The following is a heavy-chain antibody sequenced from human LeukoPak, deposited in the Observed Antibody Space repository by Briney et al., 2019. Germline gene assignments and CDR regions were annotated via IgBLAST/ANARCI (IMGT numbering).Heavy chain of an antibody. CDR2: TSYDGRKK. D-gene: IGHD2-21*02. J-gene: IGHJ4*02. Sequence: GRSLRLSCAASGFTFSSYGMHWVRQAPGKGLEWVADTSYDGRKKYYADSVKGRFTISRDNSKNTLYMQMNSLRAEDTAVYYCAKEYCGGDCYGDYFDYWGQGTLVTVSS. CDR3: AKEYCGGDCYGDYFDY. V-gene: IGHV3-30*18. CDR1: GFTFSSYG.